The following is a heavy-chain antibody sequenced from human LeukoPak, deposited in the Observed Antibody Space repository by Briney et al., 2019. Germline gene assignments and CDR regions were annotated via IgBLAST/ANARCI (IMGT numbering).Heavy chain of an antibody. Sequence: SETLSLTCAVYGGSFSGYYWSWIRQPPGKGLEWIGEINHRRSTNYNPSLKSRVTMSVDTSKNQFSLNLSSVAAADTAVYYCARGQFWSGYSIWGQGTLVTVSS. CDR1: GGSFSGYY. J-gene: IGHJ4*02. CDR3: ARGQFWSGYSI. CDR2: INHRRST. D-gene: IGHD3-3*02. V-gene: IGHV4-34*01.